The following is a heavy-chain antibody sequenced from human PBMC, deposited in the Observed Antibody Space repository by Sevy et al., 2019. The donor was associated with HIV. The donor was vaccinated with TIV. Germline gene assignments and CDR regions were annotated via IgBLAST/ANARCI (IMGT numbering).Heavy chain of an antibody. CDR2: IKQDGSEK. D-gene: IGHD2-2*01. Sequence: GGSLRLSCAASGFTFSSYWMSWVRQAPGKGLEWVANIKQDGSEKYYVDSVKGRFTISRDNAKNSLYLQMNSLRAEDTAVYYCAREGGSNRDCSSTSCYSASYYYYGMDVWGQGTTVTVSS. J-gene: IGHJ6*02. CDR1: GFTFSSYW. CDR3: AREGGSNRDCSSTSCYSASYYYYGMDV. V-gene: IGHV3-7*01.